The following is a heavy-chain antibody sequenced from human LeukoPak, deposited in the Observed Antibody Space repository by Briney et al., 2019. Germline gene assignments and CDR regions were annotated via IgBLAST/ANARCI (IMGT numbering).Heavy chain of an antibody. D-gene: IGHD2-2*02. CDR2: INHSGST. V-gene: IGHV4-39*07. CDR1: GGSISSSSYY. Sequence: SETLSLTCTVSGGSISSSSYYWGWIRQPPGKGLEWIGEINHSGSTNYNPSLKSRVTISVDTSKNQFSLKLSSVTAADTAVYYCARTGVVPAAIAFDYWGQGTLVTVSS. CDR3: ARTGVVPAAIAFDY. J-gene: IGHJ4*02.